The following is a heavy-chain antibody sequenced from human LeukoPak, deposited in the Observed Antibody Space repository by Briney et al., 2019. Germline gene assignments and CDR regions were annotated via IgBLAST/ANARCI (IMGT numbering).Heavy chain of an antibody. CDR1: GFTFSSYA. J-gene: IGHJ5*02. CDR3: ASLPIAAAGNNWFDP. Sequence: AGGSLRLSCAASGFTFSSYAMHRVRQAPGKGLEWVAVISYDGSNKYYADSVKGRFTISRDNSKNTLYLQMNSLRAEDTAVYYCASLPIAAAGNNWFDPWGQGTLVTVSS. D-gene: IGHD6-13*01. CDR2: ISYDGSNK. V-gene: IGHV3-30-3*01.